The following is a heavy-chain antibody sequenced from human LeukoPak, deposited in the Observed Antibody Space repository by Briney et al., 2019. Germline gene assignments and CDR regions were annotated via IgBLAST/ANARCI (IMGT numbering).Heavy chain of an antibody. J-gene: IGHJ4*02. CDR2: IIPIFGTA. V-gene: IGHV1-69*13. D-gene: IGHD1-26*01. CDR1: GYTFIDYH. CDR3: ARKAIVGAPFDY. Sequence: SVKVSCKASGYTFIDYHLHWVRQAPGQGLEWMGGIIPIFGTANYAQKFQGRVTITADESTSTAYMELSSLRSEDTAVYYCARKAIVGAPFDYWGQGTLVTVSS.